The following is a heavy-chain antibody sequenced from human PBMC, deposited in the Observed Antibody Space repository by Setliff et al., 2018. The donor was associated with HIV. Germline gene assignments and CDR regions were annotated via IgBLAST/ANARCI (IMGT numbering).Heavy chain of an antibody. V-gene: IGHV3-48*01. CDR2: ISDSSSTI. CDR1: GFTFSNYG. D-gene: IGHD4-17*01. J-gene: IGHJ4*02. CDR3: TKGVQRLRPYYFDS. Sequence: PGGSLRLSCAASGFTFSNYGMNWVRQAPGKGLEWVSYISDSSSTIYYAGSVRGRFTISRDNSKNTLYLQMNSLRVEDTAIYYCTKGVQRLRPYYFDSWGQGTLVTVSS.